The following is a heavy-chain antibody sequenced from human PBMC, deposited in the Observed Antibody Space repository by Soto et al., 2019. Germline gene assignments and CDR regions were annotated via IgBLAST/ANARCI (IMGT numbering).Heavy chain of an antibody. D-gene: IGHD4-17*01. CDR1: GGSISSSSYY. J-gene: IGHJ5*02. CDR3: ARGIKYGAYSRWFDP. Sequence: PSETLSLTCTVSGGSISSSSYYWGWIRQPPGKGLEWIGSIYYSGSTYYNPSLKSRVTISVDTSKNQFSLKLSSVTAADTAVYFCARGIKYGAYSRWFDPWGQGTLVTVSS. CDR2: IYYSGST. V-gene: IGHV4-39*01.